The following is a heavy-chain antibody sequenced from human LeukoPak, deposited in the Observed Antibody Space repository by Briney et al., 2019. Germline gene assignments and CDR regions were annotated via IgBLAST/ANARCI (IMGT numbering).Heavy chain of an antibody. CDR1: GGSISSGGYY. V-gene: IGHV4-31*03. J-gene: IGHJ4*02. CDR3: ARAPWYDILTGYYEYYFDY. Sequence: SETLSLTCTVSGGSISSGGYYWSWIRQHPGKGLEWIGYIYYSGSTYYNPSLKSRVTISVDMSKNQFSLKLSSVTAADTAVYYCARAPWYDILTGYYEYYFDYWGQGTLVTVSS. CDR2: IYYSGST. D-gene: IGHD3-9*01.